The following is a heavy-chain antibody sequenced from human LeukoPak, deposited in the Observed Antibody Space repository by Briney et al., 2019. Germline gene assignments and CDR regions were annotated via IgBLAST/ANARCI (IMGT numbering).Heavy chain of an antibody. CDR3: LPYSARPIDY. Sequence: GGSLRLSCAASGFTFSDYYMSWIRQAPGKGLEWVSYISSSSSYTNYADSVKGRFTISRGNAKNSLYLQMNSLRAEDTAVYYCLPYSARPIDYWGQGTLVTVSS. CDR2: ISSSSSYT. D-gene: IGHD6-6*01. V-gene: IGHV3-11*06. CDR1: GFTFSDYY. J-gene: IGHJ4*02.